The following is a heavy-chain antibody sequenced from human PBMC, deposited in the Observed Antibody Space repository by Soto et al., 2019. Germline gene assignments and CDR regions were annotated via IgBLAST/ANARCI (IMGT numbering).Heavy chain of an antibody. V-gene: IGHV1-18*01. CDR1: GYTLTSYG. D-gene: IGHD3-10*01. J-gene: IGHJ4*02. CDR3: ARRMGSGFVDY. CDR2: INTHNGNT. Sequence: ASVEVSCKASGYTLTSYGISWVRQAPGQGLEWMGWINTHNGNTNYAQMLQGRVTMTTDTSTSTAYLELRSLTSDDTAMYYCARRMGSGFVDYWGQGTLVTVSS.